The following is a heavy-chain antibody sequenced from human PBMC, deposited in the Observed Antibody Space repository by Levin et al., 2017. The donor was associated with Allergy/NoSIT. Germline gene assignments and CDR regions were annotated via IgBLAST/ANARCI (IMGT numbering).Heavy chain of an antibody. Sequence: SCAVYGGSFSGYYWSWIRQPPGKGLEWIGAINHSGSTNYNPSLKSRVTISVDTSKNQFSLKLSSVTAADTAVYYCARALQWLSINDYWGQGTLVTVSS. J-gene: IGHJ4*02. V-gene: IGHV4-34*01. CDR3: ARALQWLSINDY. D-gene: IGHD3-22*01. CDR1: GGSFSGYY. CDR2: INHSGST.